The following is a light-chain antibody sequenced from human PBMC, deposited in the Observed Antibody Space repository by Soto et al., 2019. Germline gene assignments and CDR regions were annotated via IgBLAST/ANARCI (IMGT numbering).Light chain of an antibody. V-gene: IGLV2-14*01. Sequence: QSVLTQPASVSGSPGETITISCTGTSNDVGGYGYVSWYRQYAGKAPTLMVSEVSYRPSGVSDRFSGSKSGTTAFLTISGLQAGDEGHYYCSSYSPSSLLFGGGTEVTVL. J-gene: IGLJ3*02. CDR3: SSYSPSSLL. CDR2: EVS. CDR1: SNDVGGYGY.